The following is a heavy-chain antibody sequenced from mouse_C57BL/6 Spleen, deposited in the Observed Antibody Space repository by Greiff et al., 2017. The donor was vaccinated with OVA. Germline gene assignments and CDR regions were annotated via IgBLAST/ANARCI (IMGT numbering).Heavy chain of an antibody. J-gene: IGHJ3*01. D-gene: IGHD2-4*01. V-gene: IGHV1-64*01. CDR3: ASPLYYDYDGFAY. CDR1: GYTFTSYW. CDR2: IHPNSGST. Sequence: QVQLQQPGAELVKPGASVKLSCKASGYTFTSYWMHWVKQRPGQGLEWIGMIHPNSGSTNYNEKFKSKATLTVDKSSSTAYMQLSSLTSEDSAVYYGASPLYYDYDGFAYWGQGTLVTVSA.